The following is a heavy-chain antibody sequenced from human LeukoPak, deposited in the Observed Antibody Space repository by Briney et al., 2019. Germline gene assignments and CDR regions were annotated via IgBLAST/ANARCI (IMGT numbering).Heavy chain of an antibody. CDR2: INPSGGST. CDR1: GYTFTSYY. Sequence: ASVKVSCKASGYTFTSYYMHWVRQAPGQGLEWMGIINPSGGSTSYAQKFQGRVTMTRDTSTSTVYMELSSLGSEDTAVYYCATIAVAGTWDFDYWGQGTLVTVSS. D-gene: IGHD6-19*01. J-gene: IGHJ4*02. CDR3: ATIAVAGTWDFDY. V-gene: IGHV1-46*01.